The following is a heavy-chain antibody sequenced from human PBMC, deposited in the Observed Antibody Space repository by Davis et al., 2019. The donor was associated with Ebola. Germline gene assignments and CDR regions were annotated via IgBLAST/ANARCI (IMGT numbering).Heavy chain of an antibody. J-gene: IGHJ4*02. D-gene: IGHD2-2*01. V-gene: IGHV3-23*01. CDR3: VQGTTSCKA. Sequence: GESLKISCAASGFIFSKYAMTWVRQAPGKGLECVAAISMRGDTTDYADSVRGRFTIARDNSNNMLYLQMNSLTVEDTGVYYCVQGTTSCKAWGQGTLVTVSS. CDR2: ISMRGDTT. CDR1: GFIFSKYA.